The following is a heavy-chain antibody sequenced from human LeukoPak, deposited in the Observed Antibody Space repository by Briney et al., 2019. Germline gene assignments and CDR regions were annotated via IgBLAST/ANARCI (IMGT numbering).Heavy chain of an antibody. Sequence: GASVKVSCKASGYTFTGYYMHWVRQAPGQGLERMGWINPNSGGTNYAQKFQGRVTMTRDTSISTAYMELSRLRSDDTAVYYCAREPMAAAGTGGSYWGQGTLVTVSS. J-gene: IGHJ4*02. V-gene: IGHV1-2*02. D-gene: IGHD6-13*01. CDR1: GYTFTGYY. CDR3: AREPMAAAGTGGSY. CDR2: INPNSGGT.